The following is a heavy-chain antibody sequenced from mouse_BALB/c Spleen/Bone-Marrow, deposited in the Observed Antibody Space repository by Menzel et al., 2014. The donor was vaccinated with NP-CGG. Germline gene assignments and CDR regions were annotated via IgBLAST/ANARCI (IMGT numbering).Heavy chain of an antibody. CDR1: GFNIKDTY. V-gene: IGHV14-3*02. Sequence: VQLQQSGAELVKPGASVKLSCTASGFNIKDTYLHWVKQRPEQGLDWIGRIDPASGNTKYDPKFQGKATITADTSSNTAYLQLSSLTSEDTAVYYCASYYYGSSLFAYWGQGTLVTVSA. CDR2: IDPASGNT. J-gene: IGHJ3*01. CDR3: ASYYYGSSLFAY. D-gene: IGHD1-1*01.